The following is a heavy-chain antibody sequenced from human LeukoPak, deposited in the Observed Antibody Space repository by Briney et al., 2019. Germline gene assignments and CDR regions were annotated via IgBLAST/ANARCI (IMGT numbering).Heavy chain of an antibody. CDR1: GGSISSYY. Sequence: SETLSLTCTVSGGSISSYYWSWIRQPPGKGLEWIGYIYTSGSTNYNPSLKSRVTISVDTSKNQFSLKLSSGTAADTAVYYCASGPLHYDFWSGMDVWGKGTTVTVSS. CDR3: ASGPLHYDFWSGMDV. J-gene: IGHJ6*03. CDR2: IYTSGST. V-gene: IGHV4-4*09. D-gene: IGHD3-3*01.